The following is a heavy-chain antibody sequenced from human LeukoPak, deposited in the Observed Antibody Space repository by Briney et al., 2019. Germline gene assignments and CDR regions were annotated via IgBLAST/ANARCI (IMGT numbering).Heavy chain of an antibody. CDR2: IDSGGST. J-gene: IGHJ6*02. CDR1: GFTVSSNY. CDR3: AARIPNYYYYGMDV. D-gene: IGHD1-14*01. V-gene: IGHV3-66*01. Sequence: GRSLRLSCAASGFTVSSNYMSWVRQAPGKGLEWVSVIDSGGSTYYADSVKGRFTISRDNSKNTLYLQMNSLRAEDTAVYYCAARIPNYYYYGMDVWGQGTTVTVSS.